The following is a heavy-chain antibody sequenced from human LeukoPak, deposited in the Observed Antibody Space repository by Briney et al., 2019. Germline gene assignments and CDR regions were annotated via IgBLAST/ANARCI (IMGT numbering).Heavy chain of an antibody. J-gene: IGHJ4*02. CDR1: GGSISSYY. CDR3: ARSFSEKFYFES. V-gene: IGHV4-4*07. D-gene: IGHD1-26*01. CDR2: IYASGKT. Sequence: PSETLSLTCTVSGGSISSYYWSWIRQPAGKGLEWIGRIYASGKTDYNPYTPSLKSRVAMSLDTSKNQASLYLTSVTAADTAMYFCARSFSEKFYFESWGQGTLVTVSS.